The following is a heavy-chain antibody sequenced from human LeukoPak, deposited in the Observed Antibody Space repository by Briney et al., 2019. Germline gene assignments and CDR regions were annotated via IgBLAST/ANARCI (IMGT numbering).Heavy chain of an antibody. V-gene: IGHV3-21*01. CDR1: GFTFSSYS. J-gene: IGHJ5*02. CDR2: ISSSSSYI. D-gene: IGHD2-2*02. CDR3: ARDIVVVPAAIHRFDP. Sequence: GGSLRLSCAASGFTFSSYSMNWVRQAPGKGLEWVSSISSSSSYIYYADSVKGRFTISRDNAKNSLYLQMNSLIAEDTAVYYRARDIVVVPAAIHRFDPWGQGTLVTVSS.